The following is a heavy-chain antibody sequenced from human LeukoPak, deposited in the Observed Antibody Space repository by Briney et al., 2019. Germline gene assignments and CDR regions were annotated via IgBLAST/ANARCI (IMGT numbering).Heavy chain of an antibody. CDR1: GYTFTGYY. D-gene: IGHD6-13*01. V-gene: IGHV1-2*02. CDR3: ARGYSSSWYVLYYFDY. Sequence: ASVTVSCKASGYTFTGYYMHWVRQAPGQGLEWMGWINPNSGGTNYAQKFQGRVTMTRDTSISTAYMELSRLRSDDTAVYYCARGYSSSWYVLYYFDYWGQGTLVTVSS. CDR2: INPNSGGT. J-gene: IGHJ4*02.